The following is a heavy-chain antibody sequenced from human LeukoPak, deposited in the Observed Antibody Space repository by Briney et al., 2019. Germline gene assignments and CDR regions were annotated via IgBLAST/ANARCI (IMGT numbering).Heavy chain of an antibody. Sequence: GGSLTLSCVASGFTFSNYWMSWVRQAPGKGLEWVANVQKDGSEKHYVASVEGRFTISRDNAENSLFLQLNSLRVGDTAVYYCVRLWDSSGFFGYWGQGALVTVSS. CDR2: VQKDGSEK. D-gene: IGHD3-22*01. CDR3: VRLWDSSGFFGY. J-gene: IGHJ4*02. V-gene: IGHV3-7*01. CDR1: GFTFSNYW.